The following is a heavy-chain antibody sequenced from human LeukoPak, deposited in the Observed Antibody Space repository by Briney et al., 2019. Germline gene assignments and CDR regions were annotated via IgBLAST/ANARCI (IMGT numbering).Heavy chain of an antibody. D-gene: IGHD6-13*01. CDR3: ARVRIAAARWFDP. Sequence: PGGSLRLSCAASGFTFSSYSMNWVRQAPGKGLEWVSSISSSSSYIYYADSVKGRFTISRDNAKNSLYLQMNSLRAEDTAVYYCARVRIAAARWFDPWGQGTLVTVSS. J-gene: IGHJ5*02. V-gene: IGHV3-21*01. CDR1: GFTFSSYS. CDR2: ISSSSSYI.